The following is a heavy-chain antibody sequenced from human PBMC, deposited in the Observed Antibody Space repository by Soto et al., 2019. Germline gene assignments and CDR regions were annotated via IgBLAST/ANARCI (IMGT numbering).Heavy chain of an antibody. D-gene: IGHD3-9*01. CDR1: GFTFDDYG. CDR2: INWNGRTR. V-gene: IGHV3-20*04. Sequence: EVQLVESGGGVIRPGGSLRLSCAASGFTFDDYGMSWVRQVPGKGLEWVAGINWNGRTRNYADSVKGRFTISRDTAKISLYLQMNSLRAEDTALYFCARASPRGRYFDWLIFPLGHWGQGTLVTVSS. J-gene: IGHJ4*02. CDR3: ARASPRGRYFDWLIFPLGH.